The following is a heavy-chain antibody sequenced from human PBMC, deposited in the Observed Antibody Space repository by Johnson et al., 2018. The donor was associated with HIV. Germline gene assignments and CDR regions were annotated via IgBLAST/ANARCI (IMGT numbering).Heavy chain of an antibody. CDR3: ARASDAFDI. V-gene: IGHV3-66*01. J-gene: IGHJ3*02. CDR2: IYSGGST. Sequence: VQLVESGGGLVQPGGSLRLSCAASGFTVSSNYMSWVRQAPGKGLEWVSVIYSGGSTYYAASVKGRFTISRDNYKNTLYLQMNSLRGGGTAVYYCARASDAFDIWCQGTMVTVSS. CDR1: GFTVSSNY.